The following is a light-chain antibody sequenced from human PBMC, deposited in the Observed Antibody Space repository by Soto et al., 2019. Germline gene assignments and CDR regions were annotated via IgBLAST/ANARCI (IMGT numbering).Light chain of an antibody. CDR2: EGS. J-gene: IGLJ2*01. Sequence: QSALTQPASVSGSPGQSITISCTGTSSDFGSYNLVSWYQQHPGKAPKLMIYEGSKRPSGVSNRFSGSKSGNTASLTISGLQAEDEADYYCCSYAGSSTLVVFGGGTKVTVL. CDR1: SSDFGSYNL. CDR3: CSYAGSSTLVV. V-gene: IGLV2-23*01.